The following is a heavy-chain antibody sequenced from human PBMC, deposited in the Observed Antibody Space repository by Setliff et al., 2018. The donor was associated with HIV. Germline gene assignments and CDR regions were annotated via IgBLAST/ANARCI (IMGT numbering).Heavy chain of an antibody. CDR1: GGTFSSYA. J-gene: IGHJ4*02. Sequence: ASVKVSCKASGGTFSSYAISWVRQAPGQGLEWMGWISAYNGNRHYAQKVQGRVTMTTDTSTTTAYMELSSLRSEDTALYYCAGSILTGYYTFGADYWGQGTLVTVSS. V-gene: IGHV1-18*01. CDR3: AGSILTGYYTFGADY. CDR2: ISAYNGNR. D-gene: IGHD3-9*01.